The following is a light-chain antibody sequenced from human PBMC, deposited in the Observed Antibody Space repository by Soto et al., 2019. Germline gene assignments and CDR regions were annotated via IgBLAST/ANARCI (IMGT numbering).Light chain of an antibody. V-gene: IGKV3-15*01. CDR1: EGVQSN. J-gene: IGKJ1*01. Sequence: EVLMTQSPATLSVSPGERATLSCRASEGVQSNVAWYQQKPGQAPRLLIYGAFNRATGIPARFSGSGSGTEFTLTISSLQSEDFAVYYCHQYDNWPPWTFGQGTKVEIK. CDR3: HQYDNWPPWT. CDR2: GAF.